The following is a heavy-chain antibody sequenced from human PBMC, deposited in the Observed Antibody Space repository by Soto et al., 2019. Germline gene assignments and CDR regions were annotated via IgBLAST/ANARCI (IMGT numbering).Heavy chain of an antibody. D-gene: IGHD3-16*02. CDR1: GFTFSSYD. Sequence: EVQLVESGGGLVQPGGSLRLSCAASGFTFSSYDMHWVRQATGKGLEWVSAIGTAGDTYYPGSVKGRFTISRENAKNSLYLQMNSLRAGDTAVYYCARGDREVGGVIVNAFDIWGQGTMVTVSS. CDR2: IGTAGDT. CDR3: ARGDREVGGVIVNAFDI. J-gene: IGHJ3*02. V-gene: IGHV3-13*01.